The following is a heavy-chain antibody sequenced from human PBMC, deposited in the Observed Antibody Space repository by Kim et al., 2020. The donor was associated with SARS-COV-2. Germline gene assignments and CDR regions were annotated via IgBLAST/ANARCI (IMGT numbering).Heavy chain of an antibody. CDR3: ARVPIAVANNWFDP. J-gene: IGHJ5*02. Sequence: ADSGRARVTIPRDNAKDLLYLHMNSLRAADTAVYYCARVPIAVANNWFDPWGQGTLVTVSS. D-gene: IGHD6-19*01. V-gene: IGHV3-21*01.